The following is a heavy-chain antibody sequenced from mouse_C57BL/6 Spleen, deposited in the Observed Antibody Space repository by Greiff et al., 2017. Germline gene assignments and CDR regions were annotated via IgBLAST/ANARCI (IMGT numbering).Heavy chain of an antibody. CDR3: ARDWGVGGYYYAMDY. Sequence: EVKVEESGGGLVKPGGSLKLSCAASGFTFSSYAMSWVRQTPEKRLEWVATISDGGSYTYYPDNVKGRFTISRENAKNNLYLQMSHLKSEDTAMYYCARDWGVGGYYYAMDYWGQGTSVTVSS. V-gene: IGHV5-4*01. CDR1: GFTFSSYA. J-gene: IGHJ4*01. CDR2: ISDGGSYT. D-gene: IGHD3-3*01.